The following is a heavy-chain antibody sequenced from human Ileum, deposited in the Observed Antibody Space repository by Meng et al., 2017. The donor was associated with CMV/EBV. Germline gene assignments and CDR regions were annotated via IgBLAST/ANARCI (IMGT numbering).Heavy chain of an antibody. CDR3: ARLHQLHPIDY. CDR2: IHHSGPT. V-gene: IGHV4-39*01. CDR1: GASLSIDNYF. D-gene: IGHD2-2*01. Sequence: SETLSLTCTVSGASLSIDNYFWGWIRQAPGKGLEWIGTIHHSGPTYYNPSFLDRVTISLDNSKSQFSLKLSSVTAADTAVYYCARLHQLHPIDYWGQGTLVTVSS. J-gene: IGHJ4*02.